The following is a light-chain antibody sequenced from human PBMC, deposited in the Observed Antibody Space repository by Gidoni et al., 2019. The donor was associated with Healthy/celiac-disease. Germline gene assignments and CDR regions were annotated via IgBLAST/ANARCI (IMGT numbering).Light chain of an antibody. Sequence: QSVLTQPPSVSAAAGQKVTIFCSGGSSNIGNTYVSLSHQLPGTAPKLLIYDNTKRPSGIPDPFSASKSRTSATLGITGPQTVDEAVYYCGTWDRSLSALFGTGTKVTVL. J-gene: IGLJ1*01. CDR1: SSNIGNTY. V-gene: IGLV1-51*01. CDR3: GTWDRSLSAL. CDR2: DNT.